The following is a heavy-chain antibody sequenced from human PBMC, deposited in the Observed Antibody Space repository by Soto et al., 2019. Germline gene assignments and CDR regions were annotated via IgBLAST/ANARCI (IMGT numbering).Heavy chain of an antibody. D-gene: IGHD5-12*01. CDR1: GGTFSSYA. Sequence: GASVKVSCKASGGTFSSYAISWVRQAPGQGLEWMGGIIPIFGTANYAQKFQGRVTITADKSTSTAYMELSSLRSEDTAVYYCARDENSGYDHYYYYGMDVWGQGAMVTVSS. CDR2: IIPIFGTA. J-gene: IGHJ6*02. V-gene: IGHV1-69*06. CDR3: ARDENSGYDHYYYYGMDV.